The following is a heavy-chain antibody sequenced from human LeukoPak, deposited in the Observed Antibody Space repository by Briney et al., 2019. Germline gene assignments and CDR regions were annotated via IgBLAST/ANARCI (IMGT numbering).Heavy chain of an antibody. CDR2: INPGGGST. CDR3: ARDADSRLGFDP. CDR1: GYTFTSYY. V-gene: IGHV1-46*01. D-gene: IGHD3-16*01. Sequence: ASVKVSCKASGYTFTSYYMHWVRQAPGQGLEWMGIINPGGGSTSYAQKFQGRVTMTRDMSTSTVYMELSSLRSEDTAVYYRARDADSRLGFDPWGQGTLVTVSS. J-gene: IGHJ5*02.